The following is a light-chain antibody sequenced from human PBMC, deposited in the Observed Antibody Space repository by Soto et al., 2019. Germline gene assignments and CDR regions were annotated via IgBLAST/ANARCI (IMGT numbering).Light chain of an antibody. Sequence: EMVMTQSPAILSVSPGESATLCCRASQSVNSNYLAWYQQHPGQPPRLLIYGISTRATGIPARFSGSGSGTEFSLTISSLQSEDFAVYYCQQYSKWPITFGQRTRLEI. V-gene: IGKV3-15*01. CDR2: GIS. J-gene: IGKJ5*01. CDR3: QQYSKWPIT. CDR1: QSVNSN.